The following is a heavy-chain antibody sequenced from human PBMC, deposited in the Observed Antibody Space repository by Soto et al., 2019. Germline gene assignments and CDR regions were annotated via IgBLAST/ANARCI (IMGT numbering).Heavy chain of an antibody. CDR2: IDNDGTST. CDR1: GFTFSSYW. D-gene: IGHD3-16*01. CDR3: ARSNWGSDN. J-gene: IGHJ4*02. V-gene: IGHV3-74*01. Sequence: AGGSLRLSCATSGFTFSSYWMYWVRQAPGKGLAWVSRIDNDGTSTTYADSVKGRFTISRDNAKNTLHLQMDSLGAEDTAVYYCARSNWGSDNWGQGTLVTVSS.